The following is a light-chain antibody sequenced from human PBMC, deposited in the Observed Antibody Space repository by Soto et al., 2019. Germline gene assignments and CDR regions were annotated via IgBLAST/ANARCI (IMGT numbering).Light chain of an antibody. V-gene: IGKV3-20*01. CDR3: QQYTSPPWT. CDR2: GAS. Sequence: EIVLTQSPGTLSLSPGERATLSCRASQSVPGTYLAWLQNKPGQAPRLLIYGASSRAIGIPDRFSGSGSGTDVTLTSSRLEPEDCAVYSGQQYTSPPWTLGQGTKVETK. J-gene: IGKJ1*01. CDR1: QSVPGTY.